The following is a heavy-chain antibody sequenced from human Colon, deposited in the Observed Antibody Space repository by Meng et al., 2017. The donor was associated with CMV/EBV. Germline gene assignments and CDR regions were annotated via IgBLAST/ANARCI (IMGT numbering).Heavy chain of an antibody. Sequence: SVPVSCMASGYTFTSYGLLWVRQAPGQGLEWMGWISAYNGNTNYAQKLQGRVTMTTDTSTSTAYMELRSLRSDDTAVYYCARDQLRFLEWLSPSHPFDYWGQGTLVTVSS. CDR2: ISAYNGNT. J-gene: IGHJ4*02. V-gene: IGHV1-18*01. D-gene: IGHD3-3*01. CDR1: GYTFTSYG. CDR3: ARDQLRFLEWLSPSHPFDY.